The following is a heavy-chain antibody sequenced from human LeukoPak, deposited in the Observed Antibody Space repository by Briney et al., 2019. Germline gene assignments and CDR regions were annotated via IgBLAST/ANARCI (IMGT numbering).Heavy chain of an antibody. Sequence: GASVKVSCKASGYTFTSYYMHWVRQAPGQGLEWMGIINPSGGSTSYAQKFQGRVTMTRDTSTSTAYMELSSLRSEDTAVYYCASPSKGIVGAPRPHDAFDIWGQGTMVTVSS. J-gene: IGHJ3*02. V-gene: IGHV1-46*01. CDR3: ASPSKGIVGAPRPHDAFDI. D-gene: IGHD1-26*01. CDR2: INPSGGST. CDR1: GYTFTSYY.